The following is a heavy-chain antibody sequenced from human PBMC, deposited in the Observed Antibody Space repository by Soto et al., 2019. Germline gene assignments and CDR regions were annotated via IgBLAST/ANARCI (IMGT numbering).Heavy chain of an antibody. CDR2: IYYSGSA. J-gene: IGHJ3*02. D-gene: IGHD3-16*02. Sequence: SETLSLTCTVSGGSISSGGYYWSWIRQHPGKGKERIGYIYYSGSAYYNPSLKSRVTISVDTSKNQFSLKLSSVTAADTAVYYCASFSDYIWGSYRYAFDIWGQGTMVTVSS. V-gene: IGHV4-31*03. CDR1: GGSISSGGYY. CDR3: ASFSDYIWGSYRYAFDI.